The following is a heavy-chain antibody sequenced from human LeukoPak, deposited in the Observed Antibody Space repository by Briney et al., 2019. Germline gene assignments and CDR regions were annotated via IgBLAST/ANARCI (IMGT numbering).Heavy chain of an antibody. CDR1: GFTFRGYA. CDR3: ARDPAEADC. V-gene: IGHV3-21*06. CDR2: INGGGNT. Sequence: GGSLRLSCAAYGFTFRGYAMNWVRQAPGKGLEWVSSINGGGNTFYADSVKGRFAISRDNAKNSLYLQMNGPRAEDTAVYYCARDPAEADCWGQGTLVTVSS. J-gene: IGHJ4*02.